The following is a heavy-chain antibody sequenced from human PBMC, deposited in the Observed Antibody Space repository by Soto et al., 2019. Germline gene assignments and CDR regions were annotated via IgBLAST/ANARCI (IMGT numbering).Heavy chain of an antibody. CDR1: GFDFDDYA. J-gene: IGHJ4*02. V-gene: IGHV3-9*01. D-gene: IGHD4-4*01. CDR2: ISWNGAYT. CDR3: TRDIFRTITTVDF. Sequence: PGGSLRLSCVVSGFDFDDYAMNWVRQAPGKGLEWVAGISWNGAYTGCADSVKGRFIISRDNAKNSLYLQMSSLRPEDTALYYCTRDIFRTITTVDFWGQGTLVTVSS.